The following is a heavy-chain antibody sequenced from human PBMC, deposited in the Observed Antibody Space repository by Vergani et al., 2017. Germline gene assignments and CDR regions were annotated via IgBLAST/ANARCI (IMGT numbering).Heavy chain of an antibody. J-gene: IGHJ6*03. CDR3: AREGWGNDYYYYCMDV. CDR1: GGSISSYY. Sequence: QVQLQESGPGLVKPSETLSLTCTVSGGSISSYYWSWIRQPPGEGLEWIGYIYYSGSTNYNPSLKSRVTISVDTSKNQFSLKLSSVTAADTAVYYCAREGWGNDYYYYCMDVWGKGTTVTVSS. D-gene: IGHD3-16*01. V-gene: IGHV4-59*01. CDR2: IYYSGST.